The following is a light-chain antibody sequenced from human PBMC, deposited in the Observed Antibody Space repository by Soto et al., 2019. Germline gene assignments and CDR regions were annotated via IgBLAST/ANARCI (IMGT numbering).Light chain of an antibody. CDR1: QSISNH. J-gene: IGKJ1*01. Sequence: DIQMTQSPSSLSASVEDRVIITCRASQSISNHLNWYQQKPGKAPKLLIFAASSLQSGVPSRFSGSRSGPDFTLTISSLQTDDFATYYSQQSYSSPPTFGQGTKV. CDR2: AAS. CDR3: QQSYSSPPT. V-gene: IGKV1-39*01.